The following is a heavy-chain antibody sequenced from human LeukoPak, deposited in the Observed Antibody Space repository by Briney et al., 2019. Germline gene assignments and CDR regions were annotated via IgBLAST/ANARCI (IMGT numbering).Heavy chain of an antibody. D-gene: IGHD1-1*01. CDR1: GGSISSYY. J-gene: IGHJ4*02. CDR3: ARAVPNWERPKNYYFDY. CDR2: ISYSGST. Sequence: PSETLSLTCTVSGGSISSYYWGWIRQPPGKGLEWIGSISYSGSTYYNPSLKSRVTISVDTSKNQFSLKLSSVTAADTAVYYCARAVPNWERPKNYYFDYWGRGTLVTVSS. V-gene: IGHV4-39*07.